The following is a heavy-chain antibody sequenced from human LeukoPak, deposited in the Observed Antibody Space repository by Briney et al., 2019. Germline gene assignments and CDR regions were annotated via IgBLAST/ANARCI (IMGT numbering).Heavy chain of an antibody. D-gene: IGHD3-22*01. CDR3: ARVNYYDSRFDP. J-gene: IGHJ5*02. CDR2: IYYSGST. CDR1: GGSISGSSYY. V-gene: IGHV4-39*01. Sequence: PSETLSLTCTVSGGSISGSSYYWGWIRQPPGKGLEWIGSIYYSGSTYYNPSLKSRVTISVDTSKNQFSLKLSSVTAADTAVYYCARVNYYDSRFDPWGQGTLVTVSS.